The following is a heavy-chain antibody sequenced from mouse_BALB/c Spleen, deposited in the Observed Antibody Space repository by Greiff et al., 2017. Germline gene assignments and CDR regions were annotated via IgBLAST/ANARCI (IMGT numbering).Heavy chain of an antibody. D-gene: IGHD2-14*01. J-gene: IGHJ3*01. CDR2: ISSGSSTI. CDR1: GFTFSSFG. Sequence: DVHLVESGGGLVQPGGSRKLSCAASGFTFSSFGMHWVRQAPEKGLEWVAYISSGSSTIYYADTVKGRFTISRDNPKNTLFLQMTSLRSEDTAMYYCARPQYRYDGFAYWGQGTLVTVSA. CDR3: ARPQYRYDGFAY. V-gene: IGHV5-17*02.